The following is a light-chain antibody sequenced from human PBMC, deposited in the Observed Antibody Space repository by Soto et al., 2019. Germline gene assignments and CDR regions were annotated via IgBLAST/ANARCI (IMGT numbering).Light chain of an antibody. Sequence: EIVLTQSPGTLSLSPGERATLSCRASQNISSNNLAWYQQKPGQAPRLLIYGASSRATGTADRFSGSGSGTDFTLTITRLEPEDFAVFYCQQYGSSSSFGQGTTLEI. V-gene: IGKV3-20*01. J-gene: IGKJ2*01. CDR1: QNISSNN. CDR3: QQYGSSSS. CDR2: GAS.